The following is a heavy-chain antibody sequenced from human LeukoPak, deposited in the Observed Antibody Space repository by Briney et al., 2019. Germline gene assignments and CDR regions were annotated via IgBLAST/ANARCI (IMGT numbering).Heavy chain of an antibody. D-gene: IGHD3-16*02. CDR2: IHYSGTT. J-gene: IGHJ2*01. Sequence: PSDTLSLTCTVSGGSISGHYWSWIRQPPGKGLEWIGYIHYSGTTHYNPSLESRVTISVDTSKNQFSLNLSSMTAANTALYYCARNRESYFDLWGRGSPVTVSS. CDR1: GGSISGHY. V-gene: IGHV4-59*11. CDR3: ARNRESYFDL.